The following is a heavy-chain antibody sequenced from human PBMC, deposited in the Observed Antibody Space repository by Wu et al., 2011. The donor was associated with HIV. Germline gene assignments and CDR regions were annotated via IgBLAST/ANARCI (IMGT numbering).Heavy chain of an antibody. D-gene: IGHD5-24*01. CDR3: ARGPRETRYGMDV. CDR1: GGTFSSYA. CDR2: IIPIFGTT. V-gene: IGHV1-69*05. J-gene: IGHJ6*02. Sequence: QVQLVQSGAEVKKPGSSVKVSCKASGGTFSSYAISWVRQAPGQGLEWMGGIIPIFGTTKYAQKFQGRVTITTDESTNTGYMELSSLRSEDTAVYYCARGPRETRYGMDVWGQGTTVTVSS.